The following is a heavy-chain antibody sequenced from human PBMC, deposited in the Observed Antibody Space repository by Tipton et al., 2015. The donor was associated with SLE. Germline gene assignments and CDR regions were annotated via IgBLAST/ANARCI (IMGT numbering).Heavy chain of an antibody. CDR3: AREGLLDYDWYDY. D-gene: IGHD5-12*01. CDR1: GFTFSTYA. J-gene: IGHJ4*02. Sequence: RSLRLSCAASGFTFSTYAMHWVRQPPGKGLEWVAVISYDGSNKYYADSVKGRFTISRDNSKNTLYLQMNSLRAEDTAVYYCAREGLLDYDWYDYWGQGTLVTVSS. V-gene: IGHV3-30*04. CDR2: ISYDGSNK.